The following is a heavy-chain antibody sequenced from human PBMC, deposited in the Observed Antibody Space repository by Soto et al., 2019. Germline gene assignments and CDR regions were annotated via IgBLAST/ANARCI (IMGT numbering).Heavy chain of an antibody. CDR2: INPSGGST. D-gene: IGHD4-17*01. J-gene: IGHJ4*02. CDR3: ARDRYGDYYFDY. Sequence: GASVKVSCKASGHTFTSYYMHWVRQAPGQGLEWMGIINPSGGSTSYAQKFQGRVTMTRDTSTSTVYMELSSLRSEDTAVYYCARDRYGDYYFDYWGQGTLVTVSS. V-gene: IGHV1-46*01. CDR1: GHTFTSYY.